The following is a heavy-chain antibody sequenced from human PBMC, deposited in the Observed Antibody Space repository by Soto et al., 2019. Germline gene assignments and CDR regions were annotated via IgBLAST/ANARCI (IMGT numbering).Heavy chain of an antibody. V-gene: IGHV1-18*01. CDR2: ISAYNGNT. J-gene: IGHJ4*02. CDR1: GYTFTSYG. CDR3: ARDQGYKYGAFYFDY. D-gene: IGHD1-1*01. Sequence: ASVKVSCKASGYTFTSYGISWVRQAPGQGLEWMGWISAYNGNTNYAQKLQGRVTLTTDTSTSTAYMELRSLRSDDTAVYYCARDQGYKYGAFYFDYWGQGTLVTVSS.